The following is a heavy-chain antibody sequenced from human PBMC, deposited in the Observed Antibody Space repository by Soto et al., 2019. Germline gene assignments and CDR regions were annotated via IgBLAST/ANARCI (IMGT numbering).Heavy chain of an antibody. J-gene: IGHJ6*02. D-gene: IGHD4-17*01. CDR1: GGTFSSYA. CDR3: ARSDDDYGDYPRRYGMDV. CDR2: IIPIFGTA. V-gene: IGHV1-69*12. Sequence: QVQLVQSGAEVKKPGSSVKVSCKASGGTFSSYAISWVRQAPGQGLEWMGGIIPIFGTANYAQKFQGRVTITADESTSTAYMELSSLRSEDTAVYYCARSDDDYGDYPRRYGMDVWGQGTTVTVSS.